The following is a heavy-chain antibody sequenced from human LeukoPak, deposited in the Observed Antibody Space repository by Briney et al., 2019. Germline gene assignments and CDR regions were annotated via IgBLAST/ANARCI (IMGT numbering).Heavy chain of an antibody. Sequence: PSETLSLTCTVSGGSASTYFWSWIRQPPGKGLEWTGHIYNSESTNYSPSLKSRVPMSVDTSKTQFSLKLTSVTAADTAVYYCALGYGGGVGDHWGQGILVTVSS. J-gene: IGHJ4*02. CDR2: IYNSEST. CDR1: GGSASTYF. V-gene: IGHV4-59*08. D-gene: IGHD4-23*01. CDR3: ALGYGGGVGDH.